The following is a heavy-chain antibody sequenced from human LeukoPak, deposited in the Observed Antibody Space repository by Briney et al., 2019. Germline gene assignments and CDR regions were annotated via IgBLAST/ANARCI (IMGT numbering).Heavy chain of an antibody. CDR3: ARGQGRFDYDSSGYYITDLDY. CDR2: IHYTGNT. D-gene: IGHD3-22*01. CDR1: GDSITGNYYY. V-gene: IGHV4-39*07. Sequence: SETLSLTCTVSGDSITGNYYYWGWIRQSPGKGLEWIGSIHYTGNTYYNPSLKSRVTISVDTSKNQFSLKLSSVTAADTAVYYCARGQGRFDYDSSGYYITDLDYWGQGTLVTVSS. J-gene: IGHJ4*02.